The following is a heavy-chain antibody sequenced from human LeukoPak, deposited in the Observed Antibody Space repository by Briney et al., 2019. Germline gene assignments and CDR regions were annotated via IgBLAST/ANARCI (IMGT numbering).Heavy chain of an antibody. CDR3: AGYSSGNPIP. J-gene: IGHJ5*02. Sequence: PGGSLRLSCAASGITFSSYDMHWVRQAPGKGLEWVAVIWYDGSNKYYADSVKGRFTISRDNSKNTLYLQMNSLRAEDTAVYYCAGYSSGNPIPWGQGTLVTVSS. V-gene: IGHV3-33*01. CDR2: IWYDGSNK. CDR1: GITFSSYD. D-gene: IGHD6-19*01.